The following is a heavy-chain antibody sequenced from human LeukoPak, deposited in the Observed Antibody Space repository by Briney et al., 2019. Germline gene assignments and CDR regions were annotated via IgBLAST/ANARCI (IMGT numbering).Heavy chain of an antibody. V-gene: IGHV4-34*01. CDR1: GGSFSGYY. J-gene: IGHJ3*02. Sequence: PSETLSLTCAVYGGSFSGYYWSWIRQPPGKGLEWIGEINHSGSTNYNPSLKSRVTISVDTSKNQFSLKLSSVTAADTAVYYCARGAYSSSWYGGAFDIWGQGTMVTVSS. D-gene: IGHD6-13*01. CDR2: INHSGST. CDR3: ARGAYSSSWYGGAFDI.